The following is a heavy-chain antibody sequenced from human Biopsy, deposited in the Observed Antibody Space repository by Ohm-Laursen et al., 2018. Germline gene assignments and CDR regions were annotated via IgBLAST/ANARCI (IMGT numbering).Heavy chain of an antibody. D-gene: IGHD3-22*01. CDR2: INHSGRT. V-gene: IGHV4-34*01. CDR1: GEPFNGYY. J-gene: IGHJ6*02. CDR3: VRGVDYYDPYHYYALDV. Sequence: GTLSLTCAVYGEPFNGYYWSWIRQTPGKELEWIGEINHSGRTNYNPSLKSRVTISVDTSKNQFSLKVRSVTAADTAVYYCVRGVDYYDPYHYYALDVWGQGTTVTVSS.